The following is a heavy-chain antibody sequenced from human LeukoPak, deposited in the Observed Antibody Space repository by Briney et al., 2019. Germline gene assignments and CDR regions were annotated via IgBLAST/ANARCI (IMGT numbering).Heavy chain of an antibody. CDR3: ARGRDSSSSYPGY. Sequence: GGSLRLSCAASGFTFSSYSMNWVRQAPGKGLEWVSSISGSSSYIYYADSVKGRFTISRDNVKNSLYLQMNSLRAEDTAVYYCARGRDSSSSYPGYWGQGTLVTVSS. D-gene: IGHD6-6*01. V-gene: IGHV3-21*01. J-gene: IGHJ4*02. CDR1: GFTFSSYS. CDR2: ISGSSSYI.